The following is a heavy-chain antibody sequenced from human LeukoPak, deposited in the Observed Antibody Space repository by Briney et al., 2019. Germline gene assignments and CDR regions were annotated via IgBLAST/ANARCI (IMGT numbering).Heavy chain of an antibody. V-gene: IGHV1-24*01. CDR2: FDPEDGET. J-gene: IGHJ4*02. CDR3: ATDRIWFGEFVFDY. Sequence: ASVKVSCKVSGYTLTELSMHWVRQAPGKGLGWMGGFDPEDGETIYAQKFQGRVTMTEDTSTDTAYMELSSLRSEDTAVYYCATDRIWFGEFVFDYWGQGTLVTVSS. D-gene: IGHD3-10*01. CDR1: GYTLTELS.